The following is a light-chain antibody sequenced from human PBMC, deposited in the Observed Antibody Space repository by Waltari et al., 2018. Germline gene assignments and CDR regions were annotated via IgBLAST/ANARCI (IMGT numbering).Light chain of an antibody. CDR1: QSISNW. CDR3: QQYNIWPYT. V-gene: IGKV1-5*03. Sequence: DIQMTQSPSTLSASVGDRVPITCRASQSISNWLAWYQPKPGKAPKVLIYKSFTLQSGVPSRLSGSGSETEFILTISSLQPDDFATYYCQQYNIWPYTFGQGTTLEI. J-gene: IGKJ2*01. CDR2: KSF.